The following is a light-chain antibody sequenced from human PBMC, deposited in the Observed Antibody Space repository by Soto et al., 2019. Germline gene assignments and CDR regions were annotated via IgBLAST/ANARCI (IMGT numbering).Light chain of an antibody. Sequence: EIVMTQSPATLSVSPGERATLSCRASESVSSNLAWYQQKVGQAPRLLIYGTSTRATGTPARFSGSGSATEFTLTISSLQSEDFAVYYCQQYGSSPPNTFGQGTKLEIK. CDR1: ESVSSN. V-gene: IGKV3-15*01. CDR3: QQYGSSPPNT. CDR2: GTS. J-gene: IGKJ2*01.